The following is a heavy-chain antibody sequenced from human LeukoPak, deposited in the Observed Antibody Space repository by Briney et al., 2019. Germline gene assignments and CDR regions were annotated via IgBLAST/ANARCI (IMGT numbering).Heavy chain of an antibody. CDR1: GGSFSGYY. V-gene: IGHV4-34*01. CDR3: VPPPYYYDRVY. Sequence: SETLSLTCAVYGGSFSGYYWSWIRQPPGKGLEWIGEINHSGSTNYNPSLKSRVTMSGDTSKNQFSLKLSSVTAADTAVYYCVPPPYYYDRVYWGQGTLVTVSS. J-gene: IGHJ4*02. D-gene: IGHD3-22*01. CDR2: INHSGST.